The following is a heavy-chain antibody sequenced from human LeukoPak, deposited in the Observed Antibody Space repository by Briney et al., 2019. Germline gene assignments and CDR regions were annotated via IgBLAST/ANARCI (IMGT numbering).Heavy chain of an antibody. Sequence: SQTLSLTCTVSGVSISSGGYYWSWIRQHPGKGLEWIVYIYYSGRTYYNPSLKSRVTISVDTSNNQFSLKLSSVTAADTAVYYCARDPAYRGGDCYSDDAFDIWGQGTMVTVSS. J-gene: IGHJ3*02. D-gene: IGHD2-21*02. V-gene: IGHV4-31*03. CDR2: IYYSGRT. CDR1: GVSISSGGYY. CDR3: ARDPAYRGGDCYSDDAFDI.